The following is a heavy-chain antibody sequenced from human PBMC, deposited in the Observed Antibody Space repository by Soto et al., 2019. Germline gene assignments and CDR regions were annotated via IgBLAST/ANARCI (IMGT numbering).Heavy chain of an antibody. V-gene: IGHV6-1*01. Sequence: PSQTLSLTCAISGDSVSSSSVTWNWIRQSPSRGLEWLGRTYYRSKWYNDYAESVKSRITINPDTSKNKFSLHLNSVTPEYTAVYYCVRLIGNSWLDFWGQGTLVTVSS. J-gene: IGHJ5*01. D-gene: IGHD1-26*01. CDR3: VRLIGNSWLDF. CDR1: GDSVSSSSVT. CDR2: TYYRSKWYN.